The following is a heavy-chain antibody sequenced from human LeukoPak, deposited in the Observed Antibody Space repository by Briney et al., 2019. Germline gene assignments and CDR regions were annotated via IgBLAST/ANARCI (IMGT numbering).Heavy chain of an antibody. Sequence: SQTLSLTCTVSGGSISSGGYYWSWIRQHPGEGLEWIGYIYYSGSTYYNPSLKSRVTISVDTSKNQFSLKLSSVTAADTAVYYCARAGPGGPQEYNWFDPWGQGTLVTVSS. CDR2: IYYSGST. CDR3: ARAGPGGPQEYNWFDP. V-gene: IGHV4-31*03. D-gene: IGHD1-1*01. CDR1: GGSISSGGYY. J-gene: IGHJ5*02.